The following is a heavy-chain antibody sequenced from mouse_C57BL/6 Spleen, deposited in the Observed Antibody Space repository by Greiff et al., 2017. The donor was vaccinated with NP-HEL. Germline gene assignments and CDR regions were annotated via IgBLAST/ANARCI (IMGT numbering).Heavy chain of an antibody. CDR1: GFNIKDYY. Sequence: EVQLQQSGAELVKPGASVKLSCTASGFNIKDYYMHWVKQRTEQGLEWIGRIDPEDGETKYAPKFQGKATITADTSSNTAYLQLSSLTSEDTAVYYCARSSWEYYFDYWGQGTTLTVSS. D-gene: IGHD4-1*01. CDR3: ARSSWEYYFDY. CDR2: IDPEDGET. J-gene: IGHJ2*01. V-gene: IGHV14-2*01.